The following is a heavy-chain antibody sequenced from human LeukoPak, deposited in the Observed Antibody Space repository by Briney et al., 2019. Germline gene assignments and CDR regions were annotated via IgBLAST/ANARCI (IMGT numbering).Heavy chain of an antibody. CDR1: GGSISSSSYY. CDR3: ASIDTVTDYYYYMDV. Sequence: SETLSLTCTVSGGSISSSSYYWGWIRQPPGKGLEWIGSIYYSGSTYYNPSLKSRVTISVDTSKNQFSLKLSSVTAADTAVYYCASIDTVTDYYYYMDVWGKGTTVTVSS. V-gene: IGHV4-39*01. CDR2: IYYSGST. D-gene: IGHD4-17*01. J-gene: IGHJ6*03.